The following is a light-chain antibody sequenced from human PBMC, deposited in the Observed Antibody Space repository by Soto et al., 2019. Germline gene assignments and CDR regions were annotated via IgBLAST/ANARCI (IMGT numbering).Light chain of an antibody. CDR3: QQYDNLPIT. CDR1: QDISNY. CDR2: DAS. Sequence: DIQMTQFPSSLSAYVGDRVTITCQASQDISNYLNWYQQKPGKAPKLLIYDASNLETGVPSRFSGSGSGTDFTFTISSLQPEDIATYYCQQYDNLPITFGQGTRLEI. J-gene: IGKJ5*01. V-gene: IGKV1-33*01.